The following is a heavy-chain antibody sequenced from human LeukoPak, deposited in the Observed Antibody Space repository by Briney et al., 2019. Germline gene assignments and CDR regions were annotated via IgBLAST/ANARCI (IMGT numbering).Heavy chain of an antibody. CDR3: ASNSSSSSLDC. CDR1: GYTFTGYY. Sequence: ASVKVSCKASGYTFTGYYMHWVRQAPGQGLEWMGWINPNSGGTNYAQKFQGRVTMTRDTSIGTAYMELSRLSSDDTAVYYCASNSSSSSLDCWLQGTQVTVSS. D-gene: IGHD6-6*01. CDR2: INPNSGGT. J-gene: IGHJ4*02. V-gene: IGHV1-2*02.